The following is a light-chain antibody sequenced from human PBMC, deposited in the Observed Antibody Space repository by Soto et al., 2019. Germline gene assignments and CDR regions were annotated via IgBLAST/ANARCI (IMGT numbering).Light chain of an antibody. CDR3: QQRYRWPPIT. Sequence: EIVMTQSPGTLSVSPGERATLSCRASESVFGYLAWYQHKPGQAPRLLIYDASNRATGVPARFSGSGSGTDFTLTISSLEPEDFAVYYCQQRYRWPPITFGQGTRLEIK. V-gene: IGKV3-11*01. J-gene: IGKJ5*01. CDR1: ESVFGY. CDR2: DAS.